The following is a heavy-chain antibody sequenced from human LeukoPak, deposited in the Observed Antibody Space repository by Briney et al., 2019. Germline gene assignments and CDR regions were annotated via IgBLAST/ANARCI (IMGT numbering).Heavy chain of an antibody. J-gene: IGHJ4*02. CDR3: ARMSSSWYRMIDY. CDR2: INPSGGST. V-gene: IGHV1-46*01. D-gene: IGHD6-13*01. Sequence: ASVKVSCKASGYTFTSYYMHWVRQAPGQGLEWMGIINPSGGSTSYAQKFQGRVTMTRNTSISTAYMELSSLRSEDTAVYYCARMSSSWYRMIDYWGQGTLVTVSS. CDR1: GYTFTSYY.